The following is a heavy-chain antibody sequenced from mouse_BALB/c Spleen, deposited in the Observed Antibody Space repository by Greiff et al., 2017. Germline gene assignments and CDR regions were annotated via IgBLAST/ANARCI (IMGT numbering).Heavy chain of an antibody. CDR1: GFTFSSYA. D-gene: IGHD2-2*01. Sequence: EVQGVESGGGLVKPGGSLKLSCAASGFTFSSYAMSWVRQTPEKRLEWVATISSGGSYTYYPDSVKGRFTISRDNAKNTLYLQMSSLRSEDTAMYYCARSTMVRKAMDYWGQGTSVTVSS. CDR3: ARSTMVRKAMDY. V-gene: IGHV5-9-3*01. CDR2: ISSGGSYT. J-gene: IGHJ4*01.